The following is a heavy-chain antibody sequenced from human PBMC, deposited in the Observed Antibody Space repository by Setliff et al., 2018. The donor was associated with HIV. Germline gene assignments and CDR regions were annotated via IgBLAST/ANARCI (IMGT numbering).Heavy chain of an antibody. CDR3: ARQGVGIAVAGNRYFDL. CDR2: TYPGDSDT. D-gene: IGHD6-19*01. CDR1: GYSFTSYW. V-gene: IGHV5-51*01. J-gene: IGHJ2*01. Sequence: PGESLKISCKGSGYSFTSYWIGWVRQMPGKGLEWMGITYPGDSDTRYSPSFQGQVTISADKSISTAYLQWSSLKASDTAMYYCARQGVGIAVAGNRYFDLWGRGTLVTVSS.